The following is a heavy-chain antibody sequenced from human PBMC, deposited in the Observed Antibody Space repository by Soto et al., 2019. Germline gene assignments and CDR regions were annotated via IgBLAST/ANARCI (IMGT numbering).Heavy chain of an antibody. CDR1: GGSISRYY. J-gene: IGHJ6*02. CDR3: ARGEVRIGTDV. D-gene: IGHD3-10*01. Sequence: SETLSLTCTVSGGSISRYYWSWIRQPPGKGLEWIGYIYYSGSTNYNPSLKSRVTISVDTSKNQFSLKLSSVTAADTAVYYCARGEVRIGTDVRGQRTTVTVSS. V-gene: IGHV4-59*01. CDR2: IYYSGST.